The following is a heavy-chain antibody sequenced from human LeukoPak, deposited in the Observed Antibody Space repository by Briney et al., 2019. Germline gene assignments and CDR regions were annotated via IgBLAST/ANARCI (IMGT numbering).Heavy chain of an antibody. CDR1: GGTFSSYA. CDR3: ARDYGGNSYYFDY. V-gene: IGHV1-69*04. J-gene: IGHJ4*02. Sequence: SVKVSCKASGGTFSSYAISWVRQAPGQGLEWMRRIIPILGIANYAQKFQGRVTITADKSTSTAFMELSSLRSEDTAVYYCARDYGGNSYYFDYWGQGTLVTVSS. D-gene: IGHD4-23*01. CDR2: IIPILGIA.